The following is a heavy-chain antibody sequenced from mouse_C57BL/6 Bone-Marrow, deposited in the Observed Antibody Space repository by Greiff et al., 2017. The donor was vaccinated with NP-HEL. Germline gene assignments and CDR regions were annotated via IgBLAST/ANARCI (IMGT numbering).Heavy chain of an antibody. Sequence: VQLKESGGGLVKPGGSLKLSCAASGFTFSDYGMHWVRQAPEKGLEWVAYISSGSSTIYYADTVKGRFTISRDNAKNTLFLQMTSLRSEDTAMYYCARGRYGNYYFDYWGQGTTLTVSS. CDR2: ISSGSSTI. J-gene: IGHJ2*01. D-gene: IGHD2-10*02. CDR1: GFTFSDYG. CDR3: ARGRYGNYYFDY. V-gene: IGHV5-17*01.